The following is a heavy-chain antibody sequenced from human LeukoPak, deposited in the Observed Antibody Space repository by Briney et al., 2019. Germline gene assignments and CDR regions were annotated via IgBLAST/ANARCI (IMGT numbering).Heavy chain of an antibody. D-gene: IGHD1-1*01. CDR3: ARENWLFDY. CDR1: GYSISSGYH. Sequence: PSETLSLTCVVSGYSISSGYHWGWIRQPAGKGLEWIGSVYRSGTTYYDPSLKSRVTISVDTSKNQISLKVRSVTAADTAMYYCARENWLFDYWGQGILVTVSS. CDR2: VYRSGTT. J-gene: IGHJ4*02. V-gene: IGHV4-38-2*02.